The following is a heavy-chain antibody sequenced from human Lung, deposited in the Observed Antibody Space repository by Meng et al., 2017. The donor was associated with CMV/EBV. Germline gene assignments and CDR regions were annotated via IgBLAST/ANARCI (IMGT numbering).Heavy chain of an antibody. CDR3: ARGGAGIGDAGDHFDY. Sequence: QGQGQESGPGLGKPSQTLSPTCTSPGGSVSGGDSSWTWIRQPPGKGLEWIGYIYYTGNTYYNPSLKSRVTISVDTSKNQFSLRLSSVTAADTAVYYCARGGAGIGDAGDHFDYWGQGTLVTVSS. CDR1: GGSVSGGDSS. V-gene: IGHV4-30-4*08. J-gene: IGHJ4*02. D-gene: IGHD4-17*01. CDR2: IYYTGNT.